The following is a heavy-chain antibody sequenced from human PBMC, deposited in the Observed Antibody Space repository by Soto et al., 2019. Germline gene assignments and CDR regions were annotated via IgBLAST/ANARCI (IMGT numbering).Heavy chain of an antibody. V-gene: IGHV1-69*12. J-gene: IGHJ6*02. CDR3: ARESGRAAGMFVETSYYYYGMDV. CDR1: GGTFSSYA. D-gene: IGHD6-13*01. Sequence: QVQLVQSGAEVKKPGSSVKVSCKASGGTFSSYAISWVRQAPGQGLEWMGGIIPIFGTANYAQKFQGRVTITADESTSTAYMELSSMRSEDTAVYYCARESGRAAGMFVETSYYYYGMDVWGQGTTVTVSS. CDR2: IIPIFGTA.